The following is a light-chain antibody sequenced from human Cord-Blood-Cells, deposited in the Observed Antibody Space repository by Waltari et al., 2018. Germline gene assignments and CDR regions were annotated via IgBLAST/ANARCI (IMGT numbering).Light chain of an antibody. CDR2: DVS. CDR1: SSDVGGYNY. V-gene: IGLV2-14*01. J-gene: IGLJ3*02. CDR3: SSYTSSSTLV. Sequence: QSALTQPASVSGSPGQSITISCTGTSSDVGGYNYVSWYQQHPGKTPKRMIYDVSKRPSGVSNRFSGSKSGNKASLTISGLQAEDEADYYCSSYTSSSTLVFGGGTKLTVL.